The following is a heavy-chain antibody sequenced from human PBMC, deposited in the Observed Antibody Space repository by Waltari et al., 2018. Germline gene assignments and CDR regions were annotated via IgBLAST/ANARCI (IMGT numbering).Heavy chain of an antibody. CDR2: IYHTAET. CDR3: ARVVPRAANDY. D-gene: IGHD6-13*01. V-gene: IGHV4-38-2*02. CDR1: GYSIKNNYY. Sequence: QVQLQESGPGLVKPSGTLSLTCTASGYSIKNNYYWGWIRQPPGEGLEWIGTIYHTAETSSHPSLKGRVIISVDTSKNQFSLRLSSVAAADTAVYYCARVVPRAANDYWGQGTLVTVSS. J-gene: IGHJ4*02.